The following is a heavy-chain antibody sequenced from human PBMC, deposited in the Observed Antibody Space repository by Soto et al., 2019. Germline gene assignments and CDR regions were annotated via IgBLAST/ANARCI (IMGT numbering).Heavy chain of an antibody. CDR3: AKDHSGSLYPADYFDY. J-gene: IGHJ4*02. Sequence: GGSLRLSCAASGFTFSSYGMHWVRQAPGKGLEWVAVISYDGSNKYYADSVKGRFTISRDNSKNTLYLQMNSLRAEDTAVYYCAKDHSGSLYPADYFDYWGQGTLVTVSS. CDR2: ISYDGSNK. D-gene: IGHD1-26*01. CDR1: GFTFSSYG. V-gene: IGHV3-30*18.